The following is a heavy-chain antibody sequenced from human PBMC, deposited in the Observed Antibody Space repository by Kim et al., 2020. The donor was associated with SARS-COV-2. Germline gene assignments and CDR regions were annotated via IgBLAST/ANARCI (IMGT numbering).Heavy chain of an antibody. V-gene: IGHV7-4-1*02. J-gene: IGHJ6*02. Sequence: ASVKVSCKASGYTFTSYAMNWVRQAPGQGLEWMGWINTNTGNPTYAQGFTGRFVFSLDTSVSTVYLQISSLKAEDTAVYYCAIPADYCSGGSCYHPGYYYYGMDVWGQGTTVTVSS. CDR3: AIPADYCSGGSCYHPGYYYYGMDV. D-gene: IGHD2-15*01. CDR2: INTNTGNP. CDR1: GYTFTSYA.